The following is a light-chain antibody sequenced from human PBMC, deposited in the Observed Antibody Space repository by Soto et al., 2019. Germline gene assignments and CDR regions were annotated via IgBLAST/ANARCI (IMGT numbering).Light chain of an antibody. CDR2: AAS. Sequence: AIQMTQSRSSLSASVGDRVSITCRASQGIKNDVGWYQQKPGKAPKLLIYAASSLQSGVPPRFSGSGSGTDFTLTISSLQPEDFATYYCLQDYNYPYTFGQGTKLEIK. V-gene: IGKV1-6*01. J-gene: IGKJ2*01. CDR3: LQDYNYPYT. CDR1: QGIKND.